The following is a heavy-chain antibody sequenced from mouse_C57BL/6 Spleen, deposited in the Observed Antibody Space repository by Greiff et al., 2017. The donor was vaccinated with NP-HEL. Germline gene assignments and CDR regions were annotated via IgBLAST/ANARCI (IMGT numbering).Heavy chain of an antibody. D-gene: IGHD2-1*01. Sequence: EVKLVESGEGLVKPGGSLKLSCAASGFTFSSYAMSWVRQTPEQRLEWVAYISSGGDYIYYADTVKGRFTIARDNARNTLYLQMSSLKSEDTAMYYCTRGGYYGNYPFAYWGQGTLVTVSA. CDR1: GFTFSSYA. CDR2: ISSGGDYI. CDR3: TRGGYYGNYPFAY. J-gene: IGHJ3*01. V-gene: IGHV5-9-1*02.